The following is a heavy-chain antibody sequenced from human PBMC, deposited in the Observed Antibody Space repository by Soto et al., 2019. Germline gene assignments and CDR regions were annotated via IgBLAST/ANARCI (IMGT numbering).Heavy chain of an antibody. D-gene: IGHD3-10*01. V-gene: IGHV3-74*01. CDR3: ARGRRGVYSFDY. Sequence: EVQLVESGGGLVQPGGSLRLSCAVSGFDFSSDWMHWVRQAPGKGLVWVSRIKYDGSATNYADSVKGPFTISRDNAKNTLFLQMNNLRAEYTAVYYCARGRRGVYSFDYWGQGTLVTVSS. CDR1: GFDFSSDW. CDR2: IKYDGSAT. J-gene: IGHJ4*02.